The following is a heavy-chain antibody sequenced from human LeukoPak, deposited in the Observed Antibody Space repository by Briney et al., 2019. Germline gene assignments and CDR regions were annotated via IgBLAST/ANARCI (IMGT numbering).Heavy chain of an antibody. CDR3: ARGPTTVTRAFDY. D-gene: IGHD4-17*01. CDR2: IYTSGNT. J-gene: IGHJ4*02. Sequence: SETLSLTCAVYGGSFSDYYWSWIRQPAGKGLEWIGRIYTSGNTNYNPSLKSRVTMSVDTSKNQFSLKLSSVTAADTAVYYCARGPTTVTRAFDYWGQGTLVTVSS. V-gene: IGHV4-59*10. CDR1: GGSFSDYY.